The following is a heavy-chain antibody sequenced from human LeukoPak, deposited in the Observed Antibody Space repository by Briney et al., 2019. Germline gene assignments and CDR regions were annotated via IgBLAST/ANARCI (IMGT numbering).Heavy chain of an antibody. Sequence: ASVKVSCKASGYTFTAYAMHWVRLAPGQRPEWMGWINAGTGNTRYSQEFQGRVTITRDTSASTAYMELSSLKSEDTAVYYCARGVYGDFYFDFWGQGTLVTVSP. CDR3: ARGVYGDFYFDF. CDR1: GYTFTAYA. CDR2: INAGTGNT. D-gene: IGHD4-17*01. J-gene: IGHJ4*02. V-gene: IGHV1-3*01.